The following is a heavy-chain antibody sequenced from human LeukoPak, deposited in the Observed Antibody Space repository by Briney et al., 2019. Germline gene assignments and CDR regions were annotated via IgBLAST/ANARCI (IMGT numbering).Heavy chain of an antibody. D-gene: IGHD5-18*01. J-gene: IGHJ3*02. CDR1: GYTFTGYY. CDR2: INPSSGGT. CDR3: ASGDTAMVTFAFDI. V-gene: IGHV1-2*02. Sequence: ASVKVSCKASGYTFTGYYMHWVRQAPGQGLEWMGWINPSSGGTNYAQKFQGRVTMTRDTSISTAYMELSRLRSDDTAVYYCASGDTAMVTFAFDIWGQGTMVTVSS.